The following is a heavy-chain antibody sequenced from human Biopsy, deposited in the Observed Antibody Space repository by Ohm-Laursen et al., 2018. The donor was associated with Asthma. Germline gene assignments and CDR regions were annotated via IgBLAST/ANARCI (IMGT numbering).Heavy chain of an antibody. CDR1: RFTYE. J-gene: IGHJ4*02. V-gene: IGHV3-30-3*01. D-gene: IGHD6-19*01. Sequence: SLRLSCTASRFTYEMHWVRQAPGKGLEWVAVISYDGSSIYYADSVKGRFTISRDNSKNTLPLQMNSLTAEDTAVYYCAREGVAGTHIEDWGQGTLVTVSS. CDR3: AREGVAGTHIED. CDR2: ISYDGSSI.